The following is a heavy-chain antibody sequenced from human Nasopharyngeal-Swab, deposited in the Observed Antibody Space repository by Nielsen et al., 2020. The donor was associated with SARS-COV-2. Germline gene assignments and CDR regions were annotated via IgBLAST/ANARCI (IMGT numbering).Heavy chain of an antibody. CDR2: IFSSGST. V-gene: IGHV4-39*07. J-gene: IGHJ4*02. Sequence: SETLSLTCTVSGGSISSSSYYWGWIRQSPGKGREWIGTIFSSGSTYNPSLKSRVTMSVDTSKNQFSLKLTSVTAADTAVYYCARDESGDYLGLPFDHWGRGTLVTVSS. D-gene: IGHD4-17*01. CDR1: GGSISSSSYY. CDR3: ARDESGDYLGLPFDH.